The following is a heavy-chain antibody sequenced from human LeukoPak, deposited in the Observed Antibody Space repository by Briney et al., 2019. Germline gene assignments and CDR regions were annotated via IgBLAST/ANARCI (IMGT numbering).Heavy chain of an antibody. V-gene: IGHV3-21*01. D-gene: IGHD3-22*01. Sequence: GGSLRLSCVASGFTLSSYTMNWVRQAPGKGLEWVSSISSDSVYIFYADSLKGRFTISRDNAENSLYLQMNSLRAEDTAVYYCARRYYDTRGYPFEYWGQGTPVTVSS. CDR3: ARRYYDTRGYPFEY. J-gene: IGHJ4*02. CDR2: ISSDSVYI. CDR1: GFTLSSYT.